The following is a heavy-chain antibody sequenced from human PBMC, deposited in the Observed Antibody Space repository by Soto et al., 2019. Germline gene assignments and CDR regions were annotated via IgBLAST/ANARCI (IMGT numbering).Heavy chain of an antibody. D-gene: IGHD1-7*01. Sequence: PGESLKISCKGSGYSFTSYWISWVRQMPGKGLEWMGRIDPSDSYTNYSPSFQGHVTISADKSISTAYLQWSSLKAADTAMYYCARHWRNYIAFDIWGQGTMVTVSS. CDR2: IDPSDSYT. CDR3: ARHWRNYIAFDI. CDR1: GYSFTSYW. V-gene: IGHV5-10-1*01. J-gene: IGHJ3*02.